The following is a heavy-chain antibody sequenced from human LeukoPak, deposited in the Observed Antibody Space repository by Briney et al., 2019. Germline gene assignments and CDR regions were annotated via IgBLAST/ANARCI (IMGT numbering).Heavy chain of an antibody. J-gene: IGHJ4*02. CDR3: ARDRNYGDYVYFDY. CDR1: GGSFSSYY. D-gene: IGHD4-17*01. Sequence: PSETLSLTCAVYGGSFSSYYWSLIRQPPGKGLEWIGYIYYSGSTNYNPSLKSRVTISVDTSKNQFSLKLSSVTAADTAVYYCARDRNYGDYVYFDYWGQGTLVTVSS. CDR2: IYYSGST. V-gene: IGHV4-59*01.